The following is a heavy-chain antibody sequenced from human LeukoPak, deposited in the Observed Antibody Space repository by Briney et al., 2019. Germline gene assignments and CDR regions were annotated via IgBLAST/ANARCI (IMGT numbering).Heavy chain of an antibody. CDR2: IYYSGST. CDR1: GDSFSSGAYY. J-gene: IGHJ5*02. D-gene: IGHD3-3*01. V-gene: IGHV4-31*03. Sequence: SETLSLTCTVSGDSFSSGAYYWTWIRQHPGKGLEWIGYIYYSGSTYYNPSLKSRVTISVDTSKNQFSLKLSSVTAADTAVYYCVGYDFWSGYYTGWFDPWGQGTLVTVSS. CDR3: VGYDFWSGYYTGWFDP.